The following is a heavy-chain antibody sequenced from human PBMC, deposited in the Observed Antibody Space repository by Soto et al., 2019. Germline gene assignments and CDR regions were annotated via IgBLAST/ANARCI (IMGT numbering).Heavy chain of an antibody. V-gene: IGHV3-66*01. D-gene: IGHD3-22*01. CDR1: GFTVSSNY. CDR2: VYSDGST. Sequence: GGSMRLSCAASGFTVSSNYMSWVRQAPGKGLEWFSIVYSDGSTYYADSVKGRFTISRDNSKNTLYLQMNSLRVEDTAMYYCARDPDYYYDHWGQGTLVTVSS. J-gene: IGHJ4*02. CDR3: ARDPDYYYDH.